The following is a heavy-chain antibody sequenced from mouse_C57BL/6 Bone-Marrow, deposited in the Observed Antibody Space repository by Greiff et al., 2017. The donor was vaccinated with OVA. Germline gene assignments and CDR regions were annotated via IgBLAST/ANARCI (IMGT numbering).Heavy chain of an antibody. J-gene: IGHJ2*01. CDR3: ARWPTTEGY. Sequence: VMLVESGPELVKPGASVTISCKASGYAFSSSWMNWVKQRPGKGLEWIGRIYPGDGDTNYNGKFKGKATLTADKSSSTAYMQLSSLTAEDSAVYFCARWPTTEGYWGQGTTLTVSS. CDR1: GYAFSSSW. V-gene: IGHV1-82*01. CDR2: IYPGDGDT. D-gene: IGHD1-1*01.